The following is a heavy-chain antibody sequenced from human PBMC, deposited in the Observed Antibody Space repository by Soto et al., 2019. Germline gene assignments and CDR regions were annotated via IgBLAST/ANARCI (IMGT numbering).Heavy chain of an antibody. CDR3: ARGVYGSGNYYTGPSAFDI. D-gene: IGHD3-10*01. J-gene: IGHJ3*02. V-gene: IGHV1-69*06. Sequence: QVQLEQSGAEVKKPGSSVKVSCKASGGTLSDHGVAWLRQAPGQGLEWMGGTIPVFNTAKYAQKFQGRVTVTAGKFTNIAYMELSSLRSEGTAFYFCARGVYGSGNYYTGPSAFDIWGQGTMVIVSS. CDR1: GGTLSDHG. CDR2: TIPVFNTA.